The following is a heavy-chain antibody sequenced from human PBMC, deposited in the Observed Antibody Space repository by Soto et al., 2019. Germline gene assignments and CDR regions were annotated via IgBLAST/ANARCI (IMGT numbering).Heavy chain of an antibody. CDR3: ARTRYSSSWYVVLYFAY. D-gene: IGHD6-13*01. J-gene: IGHJ4*02. Sequence: ASVKVSCKASGYTFTSYGISWVRQASGQGLEWMGGITAYNGNTNYAQKLQGRVIMTTDTSTSTAYMELRSLRSDDTAVYYCARTRYSSSWYVVLYFAYLGQRSLVTVAS. CDR1: GYTFTSYG. V-gene: IGHV1-18*04. CDR2: ITAYNGNT.